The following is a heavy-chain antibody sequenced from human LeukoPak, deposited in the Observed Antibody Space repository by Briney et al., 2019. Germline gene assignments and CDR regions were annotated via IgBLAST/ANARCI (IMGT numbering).Heavy chain of an antibody. V-gene: IGHV4-59*01. D-gene: IGHD3-16*02. Sequence: PSETLSLTCSVSGDSIGSYYWTWIRQSPGKGLEWIGYIYYSGSTNYSPSLKSRVTISVDTSNNQFSLQLRSVTAADTAIYYCARGRARDGSYPWLDSWGQGTLATVSS. CDR2: IYYSGST. J-gene: IGHJ5*01. CDR1: GDSIGSYY. CDR3: ARGRARDGSYPWLDS.